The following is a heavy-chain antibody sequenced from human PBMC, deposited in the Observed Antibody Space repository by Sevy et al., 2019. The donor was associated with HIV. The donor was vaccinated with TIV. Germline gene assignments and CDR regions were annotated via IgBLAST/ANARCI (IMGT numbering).Heavy chain of an antibody. J-gene: IGHJ6*02. CDR1: GFTFSDYW. CDR2: IYSGGST. D-gene: IGHD3-22*01. V-gene: IGHV3-66*01. CDR3: ARDRYYDASGYYYYYYGLDV. Sequence: GGSLRLSCEASGFTFSDYWMTWVRQAPGKGLEWVSTIYSGGSTFYADSVKGRFTISRDNSKNTLYLQMNSLRAEDTAVYYCARDRYYDASGYYYYYYGLDVWGQGTTVTVSS.